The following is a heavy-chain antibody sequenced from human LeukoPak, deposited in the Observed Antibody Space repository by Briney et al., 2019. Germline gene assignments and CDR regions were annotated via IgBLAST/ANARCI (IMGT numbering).Heavy chain of an antibody. V-gene: IGHV4-59*08. D-gene: IGHD6-13*01. CDR3: ARHSIAAAGQAFDI. J-gene: IGHJ3*02. CDR1: GGSISSYY. CDR2: IDYSGST. Sequence: NPSETLSLTCTVSGGSISSYYWSWIRQPPGKGLEWIGYIDYSGSTNYNPSLKSRVTISVDTSKNQFSLKLSSVTAADTAVYYCARHSIAAAGQAFDIWGQGTMVTVSS.